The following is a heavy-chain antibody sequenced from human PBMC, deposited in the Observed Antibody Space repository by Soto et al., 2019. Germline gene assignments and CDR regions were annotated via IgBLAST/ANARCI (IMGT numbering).Heavy chain of an antibody. V-gene: IGHV1-69*13. CDR1: GGTFSSYA. J-gene: IGHJ4*02. Sequence: ASVKVSCKASGGTFSSYAISWVRQAPGQGLEWMGGIIPIFGTANYAQRFQGRVTVTADESTSTAYMELSSLRSEDTAVYYCARYAEGYCSGGSCHNPWAPFDYWGQGTLVTVSS. D-gene: IGHD2-15*01. CDR3: ARYAEGYCSGGSCHNPWAPFDY. CDR2: IIPIFGTA.